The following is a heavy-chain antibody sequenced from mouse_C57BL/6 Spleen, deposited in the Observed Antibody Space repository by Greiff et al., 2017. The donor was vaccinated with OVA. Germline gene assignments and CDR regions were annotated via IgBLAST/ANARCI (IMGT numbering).Heavy chain of an antibody. Sequence: EVKLVESGGGLVKPGGSLKLSCAASGFTFSDYGMHWVRQAPEQGLEWVAYISSGSSTIYYADKVKGRFTLSRDNAKNTMFLQMTSLRSEDTAMDYCETLYYGRVYFDYWGQGTTLTVSS. CDR1: GFTFSDYG. CDR3: ETLYYGRVYFDY. J-gene: IGHJ2*01. CDR2: ISSGSSTI. V-gene: IGHV5-17*01. D-gene: IGHD1-1*01.